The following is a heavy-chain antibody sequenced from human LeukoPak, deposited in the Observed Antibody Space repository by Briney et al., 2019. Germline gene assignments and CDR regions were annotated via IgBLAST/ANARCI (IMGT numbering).Heavy chain of an antibody. D-gene: IGHD1-26*01. V-gene: IGHV3-74*03. J-gene: IGHJ4*02. CDR3: ARGPDHGGSYYHD. CDR2: INSDGSTT. CDR1: GFTFSGSW. Sequence: GGSLRLSCAASGFTFSGSWMYWVRQAPGKGLVWVSRINSDGSTTEYADSVKGRSTISRDNAKNTLFLQLSSLRAEDTAVYYCARGPDHGGSYYHDWGQGTLVTVSS.